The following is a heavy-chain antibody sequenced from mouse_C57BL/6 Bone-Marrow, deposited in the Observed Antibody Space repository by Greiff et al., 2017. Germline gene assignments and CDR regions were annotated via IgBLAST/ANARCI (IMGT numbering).Heavy chain of an antibody. Sequence: EVKVVESGGGLVKPGGSLKLSCAASGFTFSDYGMHWVRQAPEKGLEWVAYISSGSSTIYYADTVKGRFTISRDNAKNTLFLQMTSLRSEDTAMYYCARHGDYWGQGTTLTVSS. CDR3: ARHGDY. CDR2: ISSGSSTI. V-gene: IGHV5-17*01. CDR1: GFTFSDYG. J-gene: IGHJ2*01.